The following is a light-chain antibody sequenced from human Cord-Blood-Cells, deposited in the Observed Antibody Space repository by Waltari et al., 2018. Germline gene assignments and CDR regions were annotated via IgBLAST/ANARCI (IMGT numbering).Light chain of an antibody. J-gene: IGLJ3*02. CDR1: SSNIGPGYD. CDR2: GNS. Sequence: QSVLTQPPSVSVAPRQRVTISFTGSSSNIGPGYDLHWYQQLPGTAPKLLIYGNSNRPSGVPDRFSGSKSGTSASLAITGLQAEDEADYYCQSYDSSLSGWVFGGGTKLTVL. V-gene: IGLV1-40*01. CDR3: QSYDSSLSGWV.